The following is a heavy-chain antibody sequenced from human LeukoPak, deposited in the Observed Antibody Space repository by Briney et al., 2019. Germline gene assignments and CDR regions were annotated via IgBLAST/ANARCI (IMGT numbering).Heavy chain of an antibody. CDR1: VLTFSSYS. CDR3: ARRIAAAGGSDY. V-gene: IGHV3-21*01. D-gene: IGHD6-13*01. J-gene: IGHJ4*02. Sequence: GGPQTLPCAPSVLTFSSYSKNGLPQAPGKGLECVSSISSSSSYIYYADSVKGRFTNSRDNAKNSLYLQMNSLRAEDTAVYYCARRIAAAGGSDYWGQGTLVTVSS. CDR2: ISSSSSYI.